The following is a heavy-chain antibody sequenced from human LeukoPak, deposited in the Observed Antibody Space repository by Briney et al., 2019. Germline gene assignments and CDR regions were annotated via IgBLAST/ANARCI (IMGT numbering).Heavy chain of an antibody. J-gene: IGHJ6*02. Sequence: SVTVSCTASGGTFSSYAISWVQQAPGQGLEWMGGIIPIFGTANYAQKFQGRVTITADESTSTAYMELSSLRSEDTAVYYCARGQKDNGVSSSWYYYGMDVWGQGTTVTVSS. CDR3: ARGQKDNGVSSSWYYYGMDV. D-gene: IGHD6-13*01. V-gene: IGHV1-69*01. CDR2: IIPIFGTA. CDR1: GGTFSSYA.